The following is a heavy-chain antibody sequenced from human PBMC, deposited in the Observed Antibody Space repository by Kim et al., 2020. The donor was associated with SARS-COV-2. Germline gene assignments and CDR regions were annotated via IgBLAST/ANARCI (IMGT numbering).Heavy chain of an antibody. V-gene: IGHV4-34*01. CDR1: GGSFSGYY. D-gene: IGHD6-13*01. Sequence: SETLSLTCAVYGGSFSGYYWSWIRQPPGKGLEWIGEINHSGSTNYNPSLKSRVTISVDTSKNQFSLKLSSVTAADTAVYYCARGSRGIAAAGTGYWGQGTLVTVSS. J-gene: IGHJ4*02. CDR2: INHSGST. CDR3: ARGSRGIAAAGTGY.